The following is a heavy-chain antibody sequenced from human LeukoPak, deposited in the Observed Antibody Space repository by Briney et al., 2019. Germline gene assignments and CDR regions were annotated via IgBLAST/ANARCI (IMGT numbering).Heavy chain of an antibody. CDR3: AKGYTSGWTYFDC. CDR1: GFTFSSYP. V-gene: IGHV3-23*01. CDR2: ISGSGDST. D-gene: IGHD6-19*01. J-gene: IGHJ4*02. Sequence: QSGGSLRLSCAASGFTFSSYPMSWVRQAPGKGLERVSAISGSGDSTYFADSVKGRFTVSRDNSKNTVYLQMNSLTAEDTAVYYCAKGYTSGWTYFDCWGQGTLVTVSS.